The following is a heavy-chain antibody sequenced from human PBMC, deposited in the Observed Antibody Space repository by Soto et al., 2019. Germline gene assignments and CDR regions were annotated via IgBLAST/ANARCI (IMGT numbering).Heavy chain of an antibody. V-gene: IGHV3-7*05. Sequence: EVQLVESGGGLVQPRGSLRLSCAASGFTFSSYWMSWVRQAPGKGLEWVANIKQDGSEKYYVDSVKGRFTISRDNAKNSLYLQMNSLRAEDTAVYYCARSGPWFGELYFEGNWFDPWGQGTLVTVSS. CDR3: ARSGPWFGELYFEGNWFDP. CDR1: GFTFSSYW. CDR2: IKQDGSEK. D-gene: IGHD3-10*01. J-gene: IGHJ5*02.